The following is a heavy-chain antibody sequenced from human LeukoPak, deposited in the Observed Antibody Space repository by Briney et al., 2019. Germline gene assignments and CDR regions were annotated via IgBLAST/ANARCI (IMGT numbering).Heavy chain of an antibody. CDR1: GFTFSSYC. Sequence: GGSLRLSCAASGFTFSSYCMNWVRQAPGKGLEWVSYISSSSINIYYADSVKGRFTISRDNAKNSLYLQMNSLRAEDTAVYYCASAPAVRVLYWGQGTLVTVSS. CDR3: ASAPAVRVLY. J-gene: IGHJ4*02. V-gene: IGHV3-48*01. CDR2: ISSSSINI. D-gene: IGHD3-10*01.